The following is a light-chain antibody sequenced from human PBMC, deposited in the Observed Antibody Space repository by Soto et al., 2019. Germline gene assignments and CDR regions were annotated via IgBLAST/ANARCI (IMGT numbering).Light chain of an antibody. CDR2: DAS. CDR1: QDINNW. V-gene: IGKV1-5*01. J-gene: IGKJ4*01. Sequence: DTQMTQSPSTLSASVGDRVTITCRASQDINNWLAWYQQKPGNAPKFLIYDASTLESGVPSRFSGSGSGTDFTLTISCLQSEDFATYYCQQYYSFPLTFGGGTKVDIK. CDR3: QQYYSFPLT.